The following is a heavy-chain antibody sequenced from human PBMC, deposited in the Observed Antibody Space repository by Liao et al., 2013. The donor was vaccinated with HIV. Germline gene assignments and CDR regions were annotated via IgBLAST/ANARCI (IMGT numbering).Heavy chain of an antibody. CDR2: VYSSGST. CDR3: AVGSSWYNGWVY. Sequence: QVQLQESGPGLVKPSETLSLTCIVSGDSITNYHWSWIRQPAGKGLEWIGRVYSSGSTSHNPSLKSRVTMSLDTSKNQFSLKLSSVTAADTAVYYCAVGSSWYNGWVYWGQGTLVTVSS. D-gene: IGHD6-13*01. CDR1: GDSITNYH. J-gene: IGHJ4*02. V-gene: IGHV4-4*07.